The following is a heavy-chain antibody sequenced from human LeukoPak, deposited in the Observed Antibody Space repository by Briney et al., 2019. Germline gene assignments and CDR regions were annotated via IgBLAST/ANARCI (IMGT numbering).Heavy chain of an antibody. CDR2: ISSSSSYI. V-gene: IGHV3-21*01. CDR3: ARDRDGYYEFDY. J-gene: IGHJ4*02. CDR1: GFTFSSYS. D-gene: IGHD3-22*01. Sequence: GGSLRLSCAASGFTFSSYSMNWVRQAPGKGLEWVSSISSSSSYIYYADSVRGRFTISRDNAKNSLYLQMNSLRAEDTAVYYCARDRDGYYEFDYWGQGTLVTVSS.